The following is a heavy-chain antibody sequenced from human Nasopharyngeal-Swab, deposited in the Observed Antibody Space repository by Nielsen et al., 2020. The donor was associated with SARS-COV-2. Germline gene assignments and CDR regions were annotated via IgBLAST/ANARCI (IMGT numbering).Heavy chain of an antibody. D-gene: IGHD4-17*01. J-gene: IGHJ4*02. CDR3: ARSILTTVATIDY. CDR1: GSSLRTTRVG. CDR2: IYSHGET. Sequence: SGPTLVHPTHTFTPTCTFSGSSLRTTRVGVGWIRQPLGKALEWLAHIYSHGETRYSPSLRSRPDITKDTSTNQVVLTMTNMDAVDTATYYCARSILTTVATIDYWGQGTLVTVSS. V-gene: IGHV2-5*01.